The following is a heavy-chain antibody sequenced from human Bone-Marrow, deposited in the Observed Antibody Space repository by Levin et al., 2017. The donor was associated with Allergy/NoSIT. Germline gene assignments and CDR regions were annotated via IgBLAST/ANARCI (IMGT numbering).Heavy chain of an antibody. J-gene: IGHJ4*02. D-gene: IGHD2-15*01. CDR3: AKPFPSLVVAATFLFDY. V-gene: IGHV3-23*01. CDR1: GFTFSSYA. CDR2: ISGSGGST. Sequence: GGSLRLSCAASGFTFSSYAMSWVRQAPGKGLEWVSAISGSGGSTYYADSVKGRFTISRDNSKNTLYLQMNSLRAEDTAVYYCAKPFPSLVVAATFLFDYWGQGTLVTVSS.